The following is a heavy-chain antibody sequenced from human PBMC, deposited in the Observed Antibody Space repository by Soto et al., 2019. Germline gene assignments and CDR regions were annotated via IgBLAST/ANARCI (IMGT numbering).Heavy chain of an antibody. D-gene: IGHD6-6*01. CDR2: ISGSDDST. J-gene: IGHJ4*02. Sequence: EVQLLESGGGLVQPGESLRLSCAASGFTFSSYAMSWVRQAPGKGLEWVSVISGSDDSTYYADSVKGRFTISRDNSKNTLYRQMSSRRAEDTAVYYCAKRSSSSTFDYWGQGTLVTVSS. V-gene: IGHV3-23*01. CDR3: AKRSSSSTFDY. CDR1: GFTFSSYA.